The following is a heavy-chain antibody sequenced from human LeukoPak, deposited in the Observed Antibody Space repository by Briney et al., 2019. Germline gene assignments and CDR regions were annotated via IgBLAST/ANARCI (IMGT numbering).Heavy chain of an antibody. Sequence: GSLRLSCAASGFTFSSYSMNWVRQAPGKGLEWVSYISSGSNTIYYADSVKGRFTISRDNAKKSLYLQMNSLRDEDTAVYYCARDQNYYDSSGYDYWGQGTLVTVSS. CDR1: GFTFSSYS. J-gene: IGHJ4*02. V-gene: IGHV3-48*02. CDR2: ISSGSNTI. D-gene: IGHD3-22*01. CDR3: ARDQNYYDSSGYDY.